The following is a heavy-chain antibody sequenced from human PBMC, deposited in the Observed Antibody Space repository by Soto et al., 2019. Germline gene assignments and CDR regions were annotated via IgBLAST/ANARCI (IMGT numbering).Heavy chain of an antibody. CDR2: IYYSGST. CDR3: ARGGRREGIAARRMDY. CDR1: GGSISSYY. J-gene: IGHJ4*02. V-gene: IGHV4-59*01. D-gene: IGHD6-6*01. Sequence: SETLSLTCTVSGGSISSYYWSWIRQPPGKGLEWIGYIYYSGSTNYNPSLKSRVTISVDTSKNQFSLKLSSVTAADTAVYYCARGGRREGIAARRMDYWGQGTLVTVSS.